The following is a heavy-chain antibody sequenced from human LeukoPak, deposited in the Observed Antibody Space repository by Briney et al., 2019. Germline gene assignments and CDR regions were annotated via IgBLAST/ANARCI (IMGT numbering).Heavy chain of an antibody. CDR3: ARPTYSGSYYWFDY. Sequence: PGGSLRLSCAASGFXFSSYGIHWVRQAPGKGLEWVAVIWYDGSNKHYADSVKGRFTISRDNSKNTLYLQMNSLRAEDTAVYYCARPTYSGSYYWFDYWGQGTLVTVSS. V-gene: IGHV3-33*01. J-gene: IGHJ4*02. CDR1: GFXFSSYG. D-gene: IGHD1-26*01. CDR2: IWYDGSNK.